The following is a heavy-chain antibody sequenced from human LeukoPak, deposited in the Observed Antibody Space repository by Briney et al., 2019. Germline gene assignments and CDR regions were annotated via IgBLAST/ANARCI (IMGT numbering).Heavy chain of an antibody. CDR1: GDSVSSNDAT. D-gene: IGHD5-24*01. V-gene: IGHV6-1*01. J-gene: IGHJ5*02. CDR3: AGISTTTKWFDP. CDR2: TYYRSKWFN. Sequence: SQTLSLTCAISGDSVSSNDATWNWIRQSPSRGLEWLGRTYYRSKWFNDYAVSVKSRVTINSDTSKNQFSLQLNSVTPEDTAVYYCAGISTTTKWFDPWGQGTLVTVSS.